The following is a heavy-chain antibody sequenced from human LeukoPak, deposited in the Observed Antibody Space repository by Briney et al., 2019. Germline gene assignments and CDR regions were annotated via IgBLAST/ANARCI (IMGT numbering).Heavy chain of an antibody. CDR3: ARVGGGVPSRGAFDI. D-gene: IGHD2-8*02. CDR1: GASISSGTYY. Sequence: SQTLSLTCTVSGASISSGTYYWSWIRQHPGKGPEWIGYIHYTGSTYYNPSLESRVTMSVYRSENQFSLNLSAVSAADTAVYYCARVGGGVPSRGAFDIWGQGTMVTVSS. CDR2: IHYTGST. V-gene: IGHV4-31*03. J-gene: IGHJ3*02.